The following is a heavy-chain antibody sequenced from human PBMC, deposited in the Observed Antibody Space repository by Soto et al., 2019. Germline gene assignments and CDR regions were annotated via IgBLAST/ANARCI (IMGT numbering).Heavy chain of an antibody. J-gene: IGHJ5*02. Sequence: EVNLLESGGGLVQPGGSLRLSCAASGLTFSSYAMNWVRQAPGKGLEWVSAITAGAHSTFYADSVRGRFTISRDNSMNTLFLQMNSLRADDTAIYYCARAGGKCGGGVCYPQWFDTWGQGTLITVSS. CDR2: ITAGAHST. D-gene: IGHD2-21*02. CDR3: ARAGGKCGGGVCYPQWFDT. V-gene: IGHV3-23*01. CDR1: GLTFSSYA.